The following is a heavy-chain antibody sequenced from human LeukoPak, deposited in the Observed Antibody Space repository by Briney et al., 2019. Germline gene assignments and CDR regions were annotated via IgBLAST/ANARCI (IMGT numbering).Heavy chain of an antibody. V-gene: IGHV1-69*13. CDR3: GRGLEYSSSSGVYYFDY. D-gene: IGHD6-6*01. Sequence: GASVKVSCKASGGTFSSYAISWVRQAPGQGLEWMGGIIPIFGTANYAQKFQGRVTITADEFSSTVYMELSSLRSEDTAVYYCGRGLEYSSSSGVYYFDYWGQGTLVTVSS. CDR2: IIPIFGTA. J-gene: IGHJ4*02. CDR1: GGTFSSYA.